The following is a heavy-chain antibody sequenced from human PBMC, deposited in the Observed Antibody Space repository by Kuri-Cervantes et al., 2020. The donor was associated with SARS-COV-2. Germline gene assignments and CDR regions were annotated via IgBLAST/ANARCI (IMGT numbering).Heavy chain of an antibody. J-gene: IGHJ4*02. Sequence: SQTLSLTCAVHGGSFSGYYWSWIRRPPGKGLEWIGEINHSGSTNYNPSLKSRVTISVDTSKNQFSLKLSSVTAADTAVYFCAGDVPVYGALDFWGQGTLVTVSS. CDR2: INHSGST. V-gene: IGHV4-34*01. D-gene: IGHD4-17*01. CDR3: AGDVPVYGALDF. CDR1: GGSFSGYY.